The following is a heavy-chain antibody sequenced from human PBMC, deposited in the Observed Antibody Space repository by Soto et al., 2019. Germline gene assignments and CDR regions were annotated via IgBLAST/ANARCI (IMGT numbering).Heavy chain of an antibody. D-gene: IGHD5-12*01. CDR1: GGSISSYY. CDR3: AREGGYDSAKYYYYGMDV. CDR2: IYYSGST. V-gene: IGHV4-59*01. Sequence: SETLSLTCTVSGGSISSYYWSWIRQPPGKGLEWIGYIYYSGSTNYNPSLKSRVTISVDTSKNQFSLKLSSVTAADTAVYYCAREGGYDSAKYYYYGMDVWGQGTTVTVSS. J-gene: IGHJ6*02.